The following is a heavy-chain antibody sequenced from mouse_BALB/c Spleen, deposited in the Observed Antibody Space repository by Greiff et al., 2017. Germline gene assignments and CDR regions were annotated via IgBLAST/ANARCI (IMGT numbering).Heavy chain of an antibody. CDR2: IYPGDGDT. CDR1: GYTFTSYW. V-gene: IGHV1-87*01. CDR3: ARGVLRLPYAMDY. Sequence: VQLQQSGAELARPGASVKLSCKASGYTFTSYWMQWVKQRPGQGLEWIGAIYPGDGDTRYTQKFKGKATLTADKSSSTAYMQLSSLASEDSAVYYCARGVLRLPYAMDYWGQGTSVTVSS. J-gene: IGHJ4*01. D-gene: IGHD1-2*01.